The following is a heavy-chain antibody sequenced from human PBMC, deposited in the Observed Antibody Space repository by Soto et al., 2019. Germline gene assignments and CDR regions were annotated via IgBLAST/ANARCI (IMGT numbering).Heavy chain of an antibody. J-gene: IGHJ4*02. D-gene: IGHD3-16*01. V-gene: IGHV1-8*01. Sequence: QVQLVQSGAEVKKPGASVKVSCKASGYTFTSYDINWVRQATGQGLEWMGWMNPNSGNTGYAQKFQGRGTMTRNTSISTAYMELSSLRSEDTAVYYCARRKYDYVWGSYSPNFDYWGQGTLVTVSS. CDR3: ARRKYDYVWGSYSPNFDY. CDR2: MNPNSGNT. CDR1: GYTFTSYD.